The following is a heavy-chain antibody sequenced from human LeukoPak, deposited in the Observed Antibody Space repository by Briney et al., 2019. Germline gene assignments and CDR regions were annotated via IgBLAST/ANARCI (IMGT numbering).Heavy chain of an antibody. Sequence: SETLSLTCTVSGGSISSYYWSWIRQPPGKGLEWIGYIYYSGSTNYNPPLKSRVTISVDTSKNQFSLKLSSVTAADTAVYYCARTCSGGSCDWFDPWGQGTLVTVSS. V-gene: IGHV4-59*01. CDR2: IYYSGST. D-gene: IGHD2-15*01. J-gene: IGHJ5*02. CDR1: GGSISSYY. CDR3: ARTCSGGSCDWFDP.